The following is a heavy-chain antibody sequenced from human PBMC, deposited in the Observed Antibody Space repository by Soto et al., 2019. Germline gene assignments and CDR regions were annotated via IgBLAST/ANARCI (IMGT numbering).Heavy chain of an antibody. Sequence: SETLSLTCTVSGGPIISYYCIFIRHPPGKGLEWIGYIYYSGSTNYNPSLKSRVTISVDTSKNQFSLKLSSVTAADTAVYYCARLPRYSSGWYDYWGQGTLVTVSS. CDR1: GGPIISYY. D-gene: IGHD6-19*01. J-gene: IGHJ4*02. V-gene: IGHV4-59*01. CDR3: ARLPRYSSGWYDY. CDR2: IYYSGST.